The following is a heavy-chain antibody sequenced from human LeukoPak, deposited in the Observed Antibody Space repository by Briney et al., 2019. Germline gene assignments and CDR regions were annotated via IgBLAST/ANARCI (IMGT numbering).Heavy chain of an antibody. D-gene: IGHD6-13*01. J-gene: IGHJ4*02. Sequence: GSLRLSFATSAFTFSSYWMHWVRQAPGKGLVWVSRINSDGSSRSYADYVKGRFTISRDDAKNTLHLQMSSLSVDDTAIYYCTRGSPGYSSSWLDFWGQGILVTVSS. CDR1: AFTFSSYW. CDR2: INSDGSSR. CDR3: TRGSPGYSSSWLDF. V-gene: IGHV3-74*01.